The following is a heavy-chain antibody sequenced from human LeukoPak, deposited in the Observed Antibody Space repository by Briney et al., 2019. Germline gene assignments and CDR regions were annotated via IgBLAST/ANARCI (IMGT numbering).Heavy chain of an antibody. D-gene: IGHD5-12*01. J-gene: IGHJ4*02. CDR1: GDSISGGSYY. Sequence: PSETLSLTCTLSGDSISGGSYYWRWIRQPAGEGLEWIVHIYTSWSANYNPSLKSRLTMSVDTSKNQFSLKLSSVTAADTAVYYCARVAYSGYDFRGTCDYWGQGTLVTVSS. V-gene: IGHV4-61*09. CDR3: ARVAYSGYDFRGTCDY. CDR2: IYTSWSA.